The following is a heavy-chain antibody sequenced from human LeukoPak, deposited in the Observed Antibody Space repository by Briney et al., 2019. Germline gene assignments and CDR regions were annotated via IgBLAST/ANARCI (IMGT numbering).Heavy chain of an antibody. CDR3: ATGLMDV. J-gene: IGHJ6*02. CDR1: GFAFNTSG. Sequence: GGSLRLSCAASGFAFNTSGMNWVRQAPGKGLQWVSYIHRNITTIYYADSVKGRFTISRDNAKNSLYLQMKNLSADDTAVYYCATGLMDVWGQGTTVIVSS. V-gene: IGHV3-48*04. CDR2: IHRNITTI.